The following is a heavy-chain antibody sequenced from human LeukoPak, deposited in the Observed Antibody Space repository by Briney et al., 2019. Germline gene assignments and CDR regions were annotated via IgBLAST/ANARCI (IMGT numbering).Heavy chain of an antibody. V-gene: IGHV3-64D*06. CDR1: GFTFSTYA. CDR3: VRAKYSGSDSPFDY. J-gene: IGHJ4*02. Sequence: PGGSLRLSCSASGFTFSTYAIHWVRQAPGKGLQYVSAISSDGITTYYADSVKGRFTISRDNSKNTLYLHMSSLRTEDTAIYYCVRAKYSGSDSPFDYWGQGTLVTVSS. CDR2: ISSDGITT. D-gene: IGHD5-12*01.